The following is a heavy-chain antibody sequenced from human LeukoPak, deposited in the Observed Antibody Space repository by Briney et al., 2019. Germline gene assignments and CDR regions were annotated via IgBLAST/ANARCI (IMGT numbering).Heavy chain of an antibody. Sequence: SVTVSCKASGGTFSSYAISWVRQAPGQGLEWMGRIIPILGIANYAQKFQGRVTITADKSTSTAYMELSSLRSEDTAVYYCARDSYYYGSGSNEWGQGTLVTVSS. J-gene: IGHJ4*02. CDR3: ARDSYYYGSGSNE. V-gene: IGHV1-69*04. CDR2: IIPILGIA. D-gene: IGHD3-10*01. CDR1: GGTFSSYA.